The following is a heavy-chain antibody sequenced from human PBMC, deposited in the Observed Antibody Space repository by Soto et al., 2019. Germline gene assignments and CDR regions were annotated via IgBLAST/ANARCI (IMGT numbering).Heavy chain of an antibody. V-gene: IGHV3-15*01. J-gene: IGHJ4*02. CDR3: TTEGLRVSIGPSEY. CDR1: GFTFSNAW. Sequence: VQLVESGGGLVKPGGSLRLSCAASGFTFSNAWMSWVRQAPGKGLEWVGRIKSKTDGGTTDYAAPVKGRFTISRDDSKNTLYLQMNSLKTEYTAVYYCTTEGLRVSIGPSEYWGQGTLVTVSS. D-gene: IGHD4-17*01. CDR2: IKSKTDGGTT.